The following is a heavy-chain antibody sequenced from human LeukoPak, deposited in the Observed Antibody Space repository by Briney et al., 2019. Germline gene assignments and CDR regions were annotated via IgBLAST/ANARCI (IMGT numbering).Heavy chain of an antibody. CDR3: ARLRGATVAHNWFDP. CDR1: GFTFSNFA. CDR2: ISYDGSYK. Sequence: GGSLRLSCAASGFTFSNFAMHWVRQAPGKGLEWVSVISYDGSYKYYADSVKGRFTISRDNSKNTLYLQMNSLRPEDTAVYYCARLRGATVAHNWFDPWGQGTLVTVSS. V-gene: IGHV3-30*04. J-gene: IGHJ5*02. D-gene: IGHD1-26*01.